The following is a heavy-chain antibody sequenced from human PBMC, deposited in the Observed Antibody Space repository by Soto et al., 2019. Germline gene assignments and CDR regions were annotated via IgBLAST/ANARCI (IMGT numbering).Heavy chain of an antibody. V-gene: IGHV3-74*01. D-gene: IGHD3-22*01. CDR3: AGPRTYNYDSSFDR. J-gene: IGHJ4*02. CDR2: LNSDGSST. Sequence: PGGSLRLSCAASGFTFSSYRMHWVRQAPGKGLVWVSRLNSDGSSTSYADSVKGRFTISRDNAKNTLYLQMTSLRAEATAVYYGAGPRTYNYDSSFDRWDQESRVTASS. CDR1: GFTFSSYR.